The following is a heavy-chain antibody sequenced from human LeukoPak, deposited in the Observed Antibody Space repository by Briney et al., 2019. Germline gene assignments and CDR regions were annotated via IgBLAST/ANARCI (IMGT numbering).Heavy chain of an antibody. J-gene: IGHJ4*02. CDR3: ARDSGYDLTDY. Sequence: ASVKVSCKASGGTFSSYAISWVRQAPGQGLEWMGRIIPILGIANYAQKFQGRVTITADKSTSTAYMELSSLRSEDTAAYYCARDSGYDLTDYWGQGTLVTVSS. CDR1: GGTFSSYA. D-gene: IGHD5-12*01. CDR2: IIPILGIA. V-gene: IGHV1-69*04.